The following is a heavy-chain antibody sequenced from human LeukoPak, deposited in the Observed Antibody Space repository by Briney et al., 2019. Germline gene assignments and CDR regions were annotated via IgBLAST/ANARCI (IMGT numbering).Heavy chain of an antibody. CDR2: IYYSGST. V-gene: IGHV4-59*01. Sequence: SETLSLTCTVSGGSISSYYWSWIRQPPGKGLEWIGYIYYSGSTNYNPSLKSRVTISVDTSKNQFSLKLSSVTAADTAVYYCARLTFGYYYDTIRGMDIWGQGTTVTVSS. CDR1: GGSISSYY. J-gene: IGHJ6*02. D-gene: IGHD3-22*01. CDR3: ARLTFGYYYDTIRGMDI.